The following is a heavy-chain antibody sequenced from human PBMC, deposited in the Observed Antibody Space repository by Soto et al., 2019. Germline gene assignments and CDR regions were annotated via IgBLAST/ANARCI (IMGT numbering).Heavy chain of an antibody. CDR1: GYTFTSYA. V-gene: IGHV1-3*01. CDR2: INAGNGNT. J-gene: IGHJ6*02. Sequence: ASVKVSCKASGYTFTSYAMHWVRQAPGQRLEWMGWINAGNGNTKYSQKFQGRVTITRDTSASTAYMELSSLRSEDTAVYYCARDYVPYYYYYYGMDVWGQGTTVTV. CDR3: ARDYVPYYYYYYGMDV. D-gene: IGHD3-16*01.